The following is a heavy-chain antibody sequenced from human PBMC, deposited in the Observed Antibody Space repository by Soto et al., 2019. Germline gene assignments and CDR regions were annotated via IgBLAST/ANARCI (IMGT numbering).Heavy chain of an antibody. D-gene: IGHD2-2*01. CDR1: GYTFSNYG. J-gene: IGHJ5*01. V-gene: IGHV1-18*01. CDR3: AKNGSSWLDS. Sequence: VQLVQSGAELKMPGASVKVSCKTSGYTFSNYGISWVRQAPGQGLEWMGWISIYYSYSHSSPKLHGRLIMTTDTSTNTAFMEPRNLRFDDTAVYYCAKNGSSWLDSWGQGTLVTVSS. CDR2: ISIYYSYS.